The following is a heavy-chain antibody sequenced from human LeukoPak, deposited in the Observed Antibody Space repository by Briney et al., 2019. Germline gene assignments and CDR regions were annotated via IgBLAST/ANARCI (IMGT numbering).Heavy chain of an antibody. CDR1: GFXFSDYC. D-gene: IGHD2-15*01. CDR2: ISSSSSYT. CDR3: ARDELGYCSGGPCPFYFDY. Sequence: PGGSLRLSCAASGFXFSDYCMSWIRQAPGKGLEWVSYISSSSSYTNYADSVKGRFTISRDNAKNSLYLQMNSLRAEDTAVYYCARDELGYCSGGPCPFYFDYWGQGALVTVSS. V-gene: IGHV3-11*05. J-gene: IGHJ4*02.